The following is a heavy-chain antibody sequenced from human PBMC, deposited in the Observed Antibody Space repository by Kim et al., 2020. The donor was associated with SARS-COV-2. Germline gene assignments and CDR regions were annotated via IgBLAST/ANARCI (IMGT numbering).Heavy chain of an antibody. Sequence: YAQKFQGRVTMTRDTSTSTVYMELSSLRSEDTAVYYCARDLDSGSTTGDYWGQGTLVTVSS. J-gene: IGHJ4*02. D-gene: IGHD1-1*01. CDR3: ARDLDSGSTTGDY. V-gene: IGHV1-46*01.